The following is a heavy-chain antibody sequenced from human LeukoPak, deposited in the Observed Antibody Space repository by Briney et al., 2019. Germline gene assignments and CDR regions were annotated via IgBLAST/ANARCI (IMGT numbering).Heavy chain of an antibody. Sequence: LAGGSLRLSCAASGFTFSSYWMSWVRQPPGKGLEWVANIKQDGSEKYYVDSVKGRFTISRDNAKNSLYLQMNSLRAEDTAVYYCARGRDGSMYYYYYMDVWGKGTTVTVSS. D-gene: IGHD5-24*01. CDR2: IKQDGSEK. CDR3: ARGRDGSMYYYYYMDV. CDR1: GFTFSSYW. J-gene: IGHJ6*03. V-gene: IGHV3-7*01.